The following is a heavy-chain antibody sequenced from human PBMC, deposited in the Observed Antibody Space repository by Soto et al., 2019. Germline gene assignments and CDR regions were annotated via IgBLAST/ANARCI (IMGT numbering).Heavy chain of an antibody. CDR2: IYYSGST. CDR1: GGSISSYY. Sequence: PSETLSLTCTVSGGSISSYYWSWIRQPPGKGLEWIGYIYYSGSTNYNPSLKSRVTISVDTSKNQFSLKLSSVTAADTAVYYCARSLSLGSYIDYWGQGTLVTVSP. J-gene: IGHJ4*02. V-gene: IGHV4-59*08. CDR3: ARSLSLGSYIDY. D-gene: IGHD3-10*01.